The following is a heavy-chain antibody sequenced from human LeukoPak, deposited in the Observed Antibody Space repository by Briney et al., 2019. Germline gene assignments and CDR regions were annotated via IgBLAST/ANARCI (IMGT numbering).Heavy chain of an antibody. V-gene: IGHV4-59*12. J-gene: IGHJ4*02. CDR1: GGSISSYY. Sequence: PSETLSLTCTVSGGSISSYYWSWIRQPPGKGLEWIGYIYYSGSTNYNPSLKSRVTMSVDTSKNQFSLKLSSVTAADTAVYYCARDRGRGWYLYFDYWGQGTLVTVSS. D-gene: IGHD6-19*01. CDR3: ARDRGRGWYLYFDY. CDR2: IYYSGST.